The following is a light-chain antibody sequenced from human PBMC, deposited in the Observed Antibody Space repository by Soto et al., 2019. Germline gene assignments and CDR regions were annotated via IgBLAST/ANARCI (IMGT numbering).Light chain of an antibody. CDR1: SSNIGSNY. CDR2: RNN. V-gene: IGLV1-47*01. Sequence: QSVLTQPPSASGTPGQRVTISCSGSSSNIGSNYVYWYQQLPGTAPKLLIYRNNQRPSGVPDRFSGSKSGTSASLAISGLRSEDEADYYCAAWDDSPSGRVFGTGTKV. J-gene: IGLJ1*01. CDR3: AAWDDSPSGRV.